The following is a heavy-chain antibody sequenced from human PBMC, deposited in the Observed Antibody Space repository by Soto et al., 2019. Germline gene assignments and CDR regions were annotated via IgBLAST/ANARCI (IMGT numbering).Heavy chain of an antibody. Sequence: QLQLMQSGPEVKKPGASVRVSCKASGYTFNEHGFSWVRQGPGQGLEWVGWISAYNGDTDYAQKFQGRDTLTTDSYTSPAYMELRSLRSDDTAVYYCAKDRPRLTQQFNGVSWGQGTLVTVSS. J-gene: IGHJ5*02. D-gene: IGHD2-8*01. V-gene: IGHV1-18*01. CDR2: ISAYNGDT. CDR1: GYTFNEHG. CDR3: AKDRPRLTQQFNGVS.